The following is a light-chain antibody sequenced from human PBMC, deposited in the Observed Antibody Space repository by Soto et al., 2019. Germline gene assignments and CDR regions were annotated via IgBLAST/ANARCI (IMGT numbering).Light chain of an antibody. CDR2: DVS. Sequence: QSVLTQPASVSGSPGQSITNSCTGTSSDVGGYNYVSWYQQHPGKAPKLMIYDVSNRPSGVSNRFSGSKSGNTASLTISGLQAEDEADYYCSSYTSSSTDVFGTGTKVTVL. CDR3: SSYTSSSTDV. CDR1: SSDVGGYNY. J-gene: IGLJ1*01. V-gene: IGLV2-14*01.